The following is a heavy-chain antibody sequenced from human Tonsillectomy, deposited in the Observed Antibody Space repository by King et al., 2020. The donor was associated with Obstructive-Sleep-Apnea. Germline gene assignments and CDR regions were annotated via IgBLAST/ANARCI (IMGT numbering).Heavy chain of an antibody. V-gene: IGHV4-34*01. J-gene: IGHJ6*02. CDR1: GGSFSGYY. CDR2: INHSGST. CDR3: ARGRYYGSGSYYSSNYYYYGMDV. Sequence: VQLQQWGAGLFKPSETLSLTCAVYGGSFSGYYWSWIRQPPGNGLEWIGEINHSGSTNYNPSLKSRVTISVATSKNQFSRKLSSVTAADTAVYYCARGRYYGSGSYYSSNYYYYGMDVWGQGTTVTVSS. D-gene: IGHD3-10*01.